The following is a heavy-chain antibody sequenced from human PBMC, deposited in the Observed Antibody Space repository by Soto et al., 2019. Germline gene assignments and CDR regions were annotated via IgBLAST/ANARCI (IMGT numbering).Heavy chain of an antibody. CDR2: ICSTSSCT. D-gene: IGHD1-26*01. J-gene: IGHJ4*02. CDR3: ARHGSYCFDC. Sequence: GGSLRLSCAASGFTFSDYYMSWIRQAPGKGLEWVSYICSTSSCTNYADSVKGRFTISRDNAKNSLYLQMDSLRAEDTAVYYCARHGSYCFDCWGQGTLVTVSS. V-gene: IGHV3-11*06. CDR1: GFTFSDYY.